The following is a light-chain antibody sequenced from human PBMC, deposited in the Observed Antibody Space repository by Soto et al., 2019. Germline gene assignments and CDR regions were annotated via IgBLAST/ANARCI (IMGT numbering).Light chain of an antibody. V-gene: IGKV1-33*01. CDR1: QAIKNF. CDR3: QQSDNLPLT. Sequence: DFQMTQSPSSLSASVGDRVTITCRATQAIKNFLNWYQQKPVRAPKLLIYDESTLQRGVPSRFSGSGSGTHFTFVISSLQPEDVGTYYCQQSDNLPLTFGQGTRLDIK. CDR2: DES. J-gene: IGKJ5*01.